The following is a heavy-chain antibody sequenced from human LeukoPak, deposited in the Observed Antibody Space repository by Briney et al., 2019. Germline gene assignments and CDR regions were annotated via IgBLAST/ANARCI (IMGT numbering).Heavy chain of an antibody. Sequence: GGSLRLSCTASGLTFGDYAMSWFRQAPGKGLEWVGFIRSKDYGGTTEYAASVKGRFSMSRDNSRSIAYLQMNSLKIGDTGVYYCARGLGSGWFPSPFDYWGQGTLVTVSS. V-gene: IGHV3-49*03. CDR1: GLTFGDYA. D-gene: IGHD6-19*01. CDR2: IRSKDYGGTT. J-gene: IGHJ4*02. CDR3: ARGLGSGWFPSPFDY.